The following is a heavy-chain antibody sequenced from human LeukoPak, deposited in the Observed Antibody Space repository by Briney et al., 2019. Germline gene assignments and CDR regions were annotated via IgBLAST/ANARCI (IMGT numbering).Heavy chain of an antibody. D-gene: IGHD3-3*01. V-gene: IGHV1-18*01. CDR1: GYTFTSYG. CDR2: ISAYNGNT. J-gene: IGHJ6*02. CDR3: ARDIKPPYRVPIDYDFWSGYFSSNLYYYGMDV. Sequence: ASAKVSCKASGYTFTSYGISWVRQAPGQGLEWMGWISAYNGNTNYAQKLQGRVTMTTDTSTSTAYMELRSLRSDDTAVYYCARDIKPPYRVPIDYDFWSGYFSSNLYYYGMDVWGQGTTVTVSS.